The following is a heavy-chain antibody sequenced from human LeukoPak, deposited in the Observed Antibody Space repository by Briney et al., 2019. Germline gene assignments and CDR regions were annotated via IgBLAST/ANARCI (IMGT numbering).Heavy chain of an antibody. V-gene: IGHV3-53*01. J-gene: IGHJ4*02. CDR2: IYSGGST. D-gene: IGHD3-22*01. CDR1: GFTVSNNY. Sequence: GGSLRLSCAASGFTVSNNYMNWVRQAPGKGLEWVSFIYSGGSTYYADSVKGRFTISRDNSKNTLYLQMNSLRAEDTAVYYCARDGGSGSGDYWGQGTLVTVSS. CDR3: ARDGGSGSGDY.